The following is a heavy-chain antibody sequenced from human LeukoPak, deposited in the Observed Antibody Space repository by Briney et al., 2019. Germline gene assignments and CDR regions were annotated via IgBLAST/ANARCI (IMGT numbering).Heavy chain of an antibody. CDR1: GFTVSSNY. CDR3: AKDQQWLVLGLYY. J-gene: IGHJ4*02. CDR2: LHSGGST. D-gene: IGHD6-19*01. V-gene: IGHV3-53*01. Sequence: GGSLRLSCVGSGFTVSSNYMSWVRQAPGKGLEWVSVLHSGGSTYYADSVKGRFTISRDNSKNTLYLQMNSLRAEGTAVYYCAKDQQWLVLGLYYWGQGTLVTVSS.